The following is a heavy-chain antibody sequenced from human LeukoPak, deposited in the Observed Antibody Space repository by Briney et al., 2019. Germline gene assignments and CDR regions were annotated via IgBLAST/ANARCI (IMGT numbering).Heavy chain of an antibody. J-gene: IGHJ4*02. V-gene: IGHV1-69*06. CDR1: GGTFSSYA. D-gene: IGHD6-19*01. Sequence: SVKVSCKASGGTFSSYAISWVRQAPGQGLEWMGGIIPIFGTANYAQKFQGRVTITADKSTSTAYMELSSLRSEDTAVYYCARSDGYSSGWYFDYWGQGTLVTVSS. CDR3: ARSDGYSSGWYFDY. CDR2: IIPIFGTA.